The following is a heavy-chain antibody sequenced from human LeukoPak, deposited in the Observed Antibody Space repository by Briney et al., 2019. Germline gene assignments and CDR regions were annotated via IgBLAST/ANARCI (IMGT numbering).Heavy chain of an antibody. CDR3: ARVASKGGMDV. V-gene: IGHV4-59*01. CDR2: VHYTWNT. Sequence: PSETLSLTCSVSGGSIGSYHWSWIRQPPGKGLEWIGHVHYTWNTKYNPSLAGRVSISLDRSKNQFSLSLSSLTAADTAVYYCARVASKGGMDVWGQGTTVIVSS. CDR1: GGSIGSYH. J-gene: IGHJ6*02.